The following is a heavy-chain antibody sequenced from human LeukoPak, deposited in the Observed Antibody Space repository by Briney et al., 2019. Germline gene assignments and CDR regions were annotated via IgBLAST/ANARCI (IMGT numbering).Heavy chain of an antibody. CDR1: GFTFSSYA. Sequence: GRSLRLSCAASGFTFSSYAMHWVRQAPGKGLEWVAVISYDGSNKYYADSVKGRFTISRDNSKNTLYLQMNSLRAEDTAVYYCARDSSDYGDYSHAFDIWGQGTMVTVPS. CDR2: ISYDGSNK. J-gene: IGHJ3*02. CDR3: ARDSSDYGDYSHAFDI. V-gene: IGHV3-30*04. D-gene: IGHD4-17*01.